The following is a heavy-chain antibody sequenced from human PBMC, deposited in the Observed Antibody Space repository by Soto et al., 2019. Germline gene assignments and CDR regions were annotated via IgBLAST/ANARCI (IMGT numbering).Heavy chain of an antibody. Sequence: QVQLVESGGGVVQPGRSLRLSCAASGFTFSSYGMHWVRQAPGKGLEWVAVIWYDGSNKYYADSVKGRFTISRDNSKTTLYLQMNSRRAEDTAVYYCARGGGGSSSVDSYCFDYWGQGTLVTVSS. CDR3: ARGGGGSSSVDSYCFDY. CDR1: GFTFSSYG. D-gene: IGHD6-6*01. J-gene: IGHJ4*02. CDR2: IWYDGSNK. V-gene: IGHV3-33*01.